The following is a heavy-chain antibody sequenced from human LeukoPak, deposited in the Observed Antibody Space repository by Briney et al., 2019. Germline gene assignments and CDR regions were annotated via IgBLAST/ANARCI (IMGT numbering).Heavy chain of an antibody. CDR3: ARLIQYYYYMDV. CDR1: GYSISSGYY. J-gene: IGHJ6*03. V-gene: IGHV4-38-2*02. Sequence: PSETLSLTCTVSGYSISSGYYWSWIRQPPGKGLEWIGEINHSGSTNYNPSLKSRVTISVDTSKNQFSLKLSSVTAADTAVYYCARLIQYYYYMDVWGKGTTVTISS. CDR2: INHSGST.